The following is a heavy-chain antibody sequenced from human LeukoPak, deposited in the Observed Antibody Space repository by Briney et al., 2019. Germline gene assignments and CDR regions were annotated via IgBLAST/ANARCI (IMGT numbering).Heavy chain of an antibody. Sequence: GGSLRLSCAASGFTFSNYGMSWVRQAPGKGLEWISAISGSGGTTYYADSVKGRFTISRDNSKNTLYLQMNSLGAEDTAVYYCAKVGYGSSGYHDYYFDYWGQGTLVTVSS. J-gene: IGHJ4*02. CDR2: ISGSGGTT. CDR1: GFTFSNYG. V-gene: IGHV3-23*01. CDR3: AKVGYGSSGYHDYYFDY. D-gene: IGHD3-22*01.